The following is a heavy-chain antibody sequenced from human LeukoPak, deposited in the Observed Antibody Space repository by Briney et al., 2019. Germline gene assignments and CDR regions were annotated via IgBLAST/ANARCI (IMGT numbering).Heavy chain of an antibody. CDR1: GFTFDDYA. Sequence: GGSLRLSCAASGFTFDDYAMHSVRQAPGRGLEWVSLISGDGGSAYYADSVTGRFTISRDNSKNSLYLQMNSLITEDTGLYYCAKALSTVTTLLDYWGQGTLVTVSS. J-gene: IGHJ4*02. CDR3: AKALSTVTTLLDY. V-gene: IGHV3-43*02. D-gene: IGHD4-17*01. CDR2: ISGDGGSA.